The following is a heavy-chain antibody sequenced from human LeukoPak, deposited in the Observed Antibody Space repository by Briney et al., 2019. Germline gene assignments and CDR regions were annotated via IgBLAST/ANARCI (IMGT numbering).Heavy chain of an antibody. D-gene: IGHD6-19*01. CDR2: ISGSGGST. CDR3: AKDRGSGWYIPVDY. J-gene: IGHJ4*02. CDR1: GSTFSSYA. Sequence: SGGSLRLSCAASGSTFSSYAMNWVRQPPGKGLEWVSTISGSGGSTYYADSVKGRFTISRDNSKNTLFLQMNSLRAEDTAIYYCAKDRGSGWYIPVDYWGQGTLVTVSS. V-gene: IGHV3-23*01.